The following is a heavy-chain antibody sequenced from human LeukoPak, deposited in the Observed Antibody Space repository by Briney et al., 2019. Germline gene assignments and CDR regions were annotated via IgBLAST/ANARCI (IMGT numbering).Heavy chain of an antibody. J-gene: IGHJ4*02. CDR1: GGSISSSSYY. CDR3: ARRFQGGYGSLAR. D-gene: IGHD3-10*01. V-gene: IGHV4-39*01. Sequence: SETLSLTCTVSGGSISSSSYYWGWIRQPPGKGLEWIGSIYYSGSTYYNPSLKSRVTISVDTSKNQFSLKLSSVTAADTAVYYCARRFQGGYGSLARWGQGTLVTVSS. CDR2: IYYSGST.